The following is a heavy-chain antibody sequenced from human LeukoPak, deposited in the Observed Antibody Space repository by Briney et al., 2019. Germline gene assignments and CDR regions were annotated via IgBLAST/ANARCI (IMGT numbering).Heavy chain of an antibody. J-gene: IGHJ4*02. CDR1: GGTFSSYA. Sequence: SVKVSCKASGGTFSSYAISWVRQAPGQGLEWLGGIIPIFGTANYAQKFQGRVTITADESTSTAYMELSSLRSKDTAVYYCARGPTAYCSTTTYSPYFDYWSQGTLVTVSS. CDR2: IIPIFGTA. CDR3: ARGPTAYCSTTTYSPYFDY. D-gene: IGHD2-2*01. V-gene: IGHV1-69*01.